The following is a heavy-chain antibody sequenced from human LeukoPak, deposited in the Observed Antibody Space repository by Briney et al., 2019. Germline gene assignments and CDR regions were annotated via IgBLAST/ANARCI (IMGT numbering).Heavy chain of an antibody. CDR2: IYTSGNT. CDR3: ARENSTSARYLDY. CDR1: GGSISSYY. Sequence: SETLSLTCTVSGGSISSYYWSWIRQPAGKGLEWIGRIYTSGNTNYNPSLKSRVTMSLDTSKSQFSLNLTSVTAADTAVYYCARENSTSARYLDYWGQGTLVTVSS. J-gene: IGHJ4*02. D-gene: IGHD2-21*01. V-gene: IGHV4-4*07.